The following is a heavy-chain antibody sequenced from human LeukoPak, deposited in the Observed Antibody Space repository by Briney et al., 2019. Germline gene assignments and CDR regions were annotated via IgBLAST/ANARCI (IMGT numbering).Heavy chain of an antibody. CDR2: IKQDGSEK. D-gene: IGHD1-26*01. V-gene: IGHV3-7*04. Sequence: GGSLRLSCAASGFTFSSYWMSWVRQAPGKGLEWVANIKQDGSEKYYVDSVKGRFTISRDNAKNSLYLQMNSLRAEDTAVYYCARVKYSGSFLPFDYWGQGTLVTVSS. CDR3: ARVKYSGSFLPFDY. CDR1: GFTFSSYW. J-gene: IGHJ4*02.